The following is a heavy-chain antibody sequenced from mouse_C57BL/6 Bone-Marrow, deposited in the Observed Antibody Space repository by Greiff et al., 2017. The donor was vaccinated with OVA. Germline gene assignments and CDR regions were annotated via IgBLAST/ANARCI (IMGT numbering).Heavy chain of an antibody. J-gene: IGHJ3*01. Sequence: DVKLEESGPVLARPGASVKMSCKTSGYTFTSYWMHWVNPRPGQGLEWIGDIYPGNSDTSYNQKFKGKAKLTAVTSASTAYMELSSLTNEDSAVYYCTGLYYDYRFAYWGQGTLVTVSA. CDR3: TGLYYDYRFAY. CDR2: IYPGNSDT. V-gene: IGHV1-5*01. D-gene: IGHD2-4*01. CDR1: GYTFTSYW.